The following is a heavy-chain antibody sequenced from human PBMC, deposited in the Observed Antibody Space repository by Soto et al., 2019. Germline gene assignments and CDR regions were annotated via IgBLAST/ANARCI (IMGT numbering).Heavy chain of an antibody. Sequence: HPEVPRRLSCVASGFSFSSYGMHWVRPAPGKGLEWVAGMCGGGSNTYYADSVKGRFTISRDNSKNTGYLQMNSQRAEDSAVYYCSKGRGFYTSRWYEPFCSWGQGALVSVSS. CDR2: MCGGGSNT. J-gene: IGHJ5*02. CDR1: GFSFSSYG. CDR3: SKGRGFYTSRWYEPFCS. V-gene: IGHV3-33*06. D-gene: IGHD3-3*02.